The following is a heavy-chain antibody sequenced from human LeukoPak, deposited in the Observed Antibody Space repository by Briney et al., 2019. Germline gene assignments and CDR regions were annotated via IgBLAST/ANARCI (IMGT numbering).Heavy chain of an antibody. CDR2: IYWDDDK. CDR1: GGSISSYYW. J-gene: IGHJ4*02. D-gene: IGHD2-15*01. Sequence: TLSLTCTVSGGSISSYYWSWIRQPPGKALEWLALIYWDDDKRYSPSLKSRLTITKDSSKNQVVLTMSNMGPVDTATYYCIYASGGSVHYFDYWGQGNLVTVSS. V-gene: IGHV2-5*08. CDR3: IYASGGSVHYFDY.